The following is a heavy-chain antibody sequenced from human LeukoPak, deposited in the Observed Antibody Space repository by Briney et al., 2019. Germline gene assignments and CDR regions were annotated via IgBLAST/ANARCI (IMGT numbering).Heavy chain of an antibody. CDR2: IIPVFGTA. CDR3: ARDRGWLQTYYFDY. Sequence: SVKVSCKASGGTFSSYAISWVRQAPGQGLEWMARIIPVFGTANYAEKFQGRVTITTDESTSTAYMELSSLRSEDTAAYYCARDRGWLQTYYFDYWGQGTLVTVSS. CDR1: GGTFSSYA. J-gene: IGHJ4*02. D-gene: IGHD5-24*01. V-gene: IGHV1-69*05.